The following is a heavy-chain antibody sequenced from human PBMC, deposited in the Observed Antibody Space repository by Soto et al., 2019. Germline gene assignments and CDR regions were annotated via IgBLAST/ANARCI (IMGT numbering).Heavy chain of an antibody. Sequence: GGSLRLSCAASGFTFSTYTMNWVRQAPGKGLEWVSSITASSGYSTAYAASVKGRFTTSRDESKNSVYLQMNSLKTEDTAVYYCVRDTYFPDSSGYTRCFDYWGQGTLVTVSS. D-gene: IGHD3-22*01. CDR1: GFTFSTYT. CDR2: ITASSGYST. V-gene: IGHV3-72*01. J-gene: IGHJ4*02. CDR3: VRDTYFPDSSGYTRCFDY.